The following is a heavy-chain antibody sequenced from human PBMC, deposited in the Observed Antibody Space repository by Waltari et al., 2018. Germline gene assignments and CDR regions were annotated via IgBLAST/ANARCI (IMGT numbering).Heavy chain of an antibody. Sequence: QVQLVQSGAAVKKRGASVKVSCQLSGYTITKLSMLWVRQAPGKGLEWMGHFDPENGEAIYAQNFQGRVIMTVDTSTDTGYMEVSSLRFDDTAVYFCATDRRDGYNVQYSYGLDVWGQGTTVTVSS. V-gene: IGHV1-24*01. CDR3: ATDRRDGYNVQYSYGLDV. CDR1: GYTITKLS. CDR2: FDPENGEA. D-gene: IGHD5-12*01. J-gene: IGHJ6*02.